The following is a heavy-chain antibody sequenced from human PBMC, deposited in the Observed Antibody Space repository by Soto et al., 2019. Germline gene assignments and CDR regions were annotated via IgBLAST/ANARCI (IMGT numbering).Heavy chain of an antibody. J-gene: IGHJ5*02. CDR1: GFTFSSYA. D-gene: IGHD2-21*01. V-gene: IGHV3-23*01. CDR3: AKDLGLQNWFDP. CDR2: ISGSGGST. Sequence: EVQLLESGGGLVQPGGSLRLSCAASGFTFSSYAMSWVRQAPGKGLEWVSAISGSGGSTYYADSVKGRFTISRDNSKNTLYLQMNSLSAEDTAVYYCAKDLGLQNWFDPWGQGTLVTVSS.